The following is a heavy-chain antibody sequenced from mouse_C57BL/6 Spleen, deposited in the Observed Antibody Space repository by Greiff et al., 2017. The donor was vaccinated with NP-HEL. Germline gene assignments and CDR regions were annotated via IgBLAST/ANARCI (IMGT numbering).Heavy chain of an antibody. V-gene: IGHV5-17*01. Sequence: EVQLQESGGGLVKPGGSLKLSCAASGFTFSDYGMHWVRQAPEKGLEWVAYISSGSSTIYYADTVKGRFTISRDNAKNTLFLQMTSLRSEDTAMYYCARNYGSTFDYWGQGTTLTVSS. J-gene: IGHJ2*01. D-gene: IGHD1-1*01. CDR1: GFTFSDYG. CDR2: ISSGSSTI. CDR3: ARNYGSTFDY.